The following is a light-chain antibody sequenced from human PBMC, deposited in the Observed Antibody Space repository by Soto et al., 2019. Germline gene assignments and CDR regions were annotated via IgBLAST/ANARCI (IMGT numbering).Light chain of an antibody. Sequence: EIVLTQSPATLSLSPGERATISCRASQSVSSYLAWYQQKPGQAPRLLTYDASNRATGIPARFSGSGSGTDFTLTISSLEPEDFAVYYCQQLSNWTPKLTFGGGTKVEIK. CDR3: QQLSNWTPKLT. CDR1: QSVSSY. V-gene: IGKV3-11*01. J-gene: IGKJ4*01. CDR2: DAS.